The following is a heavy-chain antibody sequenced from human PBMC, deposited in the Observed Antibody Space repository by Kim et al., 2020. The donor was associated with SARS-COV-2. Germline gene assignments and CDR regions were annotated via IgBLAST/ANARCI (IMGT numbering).Heavy chain of an antibody. Sequence: DSLKGQFTNSRHNAKNTLYLQMNSLRAEDTAVYYCARDSGYDSNGAFDIWGQGTMVTVSS. D-gene: IGHD5-12*01. V-gene: IGHV3-74*01. J-gene: IGHJ3*02. CDR3: ARDSGYDSNGAFDI.